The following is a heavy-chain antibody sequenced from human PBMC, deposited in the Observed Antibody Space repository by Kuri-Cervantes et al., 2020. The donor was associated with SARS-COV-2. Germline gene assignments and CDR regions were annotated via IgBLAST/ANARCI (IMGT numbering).Heavy chain of an antibody. CDR2: IYYSGST. CDR3: ARHEWEPYYFDY. D-gene: IGHD1-26*01. Sequence: SETLSLTCTVSGGSVSSGSYYWSWIRQPPGKGLEWIGSIYYSGSTYYNPSLKSRVTISVDTSKNQFSLKLSSVTAADTAVYYCARHEWEPYYFDYWGQGTLVTVSS. J-gene: IGHJ4*02. CDR1: GGSVSSGSYY. V-gene: IGHV4-39*01.